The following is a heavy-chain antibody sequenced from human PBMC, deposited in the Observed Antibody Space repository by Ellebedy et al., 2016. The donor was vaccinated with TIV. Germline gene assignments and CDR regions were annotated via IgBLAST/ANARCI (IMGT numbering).Heavy chain of an antibody. J-gene: IGHJ4*02. D-gene: IGHD1-1*01. V-gene: IGHV3-23*01. CDR3: TKRADNWGFFDY. CDR2: MAEYDGRT. Sequence: PGGSLRLSCAASGFTFSNYVMAWVRQVPGKGPEWVSAMAEYDGRTFYADSVRGRFTISRDNSGNTLFLQMNSLRAEDTAIYYCTKRADNWGFFDYWGQGARVTVSS. CDR1: GFTFSNYV.